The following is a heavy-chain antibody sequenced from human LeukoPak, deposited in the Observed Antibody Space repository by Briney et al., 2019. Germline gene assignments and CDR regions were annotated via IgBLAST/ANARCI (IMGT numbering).Heavy chain of an antibody. J-gene: IGHJ4*02. CDR1: GFTFSSYA. CDR2: ISGSGGST. V-gene: IGHV3-23*01. Sequence: GGSLRLSCAASGFTFSSYAMSWVRQAPGKGLEWVSAISGSGGSTYYADSVKGRFTISRDNSKNTLYLQMNSPRAEDTAVYYCAKVDSSGYYSYYFDYWGQGTLVTVSS. D-gene: IGHD3-22*01. CDR3: AKVDSSGYYSYYFDY.